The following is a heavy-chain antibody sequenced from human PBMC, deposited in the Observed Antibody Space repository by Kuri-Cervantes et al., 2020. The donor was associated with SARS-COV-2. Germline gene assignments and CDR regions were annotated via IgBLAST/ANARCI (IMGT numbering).Heavy chain of an antibody. Sequence: GESLKISCKASGYTFTSYGISWVRQAPGQGLEWMGWISAYNGNTNYAQKLQGRVTMTTDTSTSTAYMELRSLRSDDTAVYYCARAGDVYDFWSGYYFPPRFWGQGTLVTVSS. D-gene: IGHD3-3*01. CDR3: ARAGDVYDFWSGYYFPPRF. CDR2: ISAYNGNT. CDR1: GYTFTSYG. J-gene: IGHJ4*02. V-gene: IGHV1-18*01.